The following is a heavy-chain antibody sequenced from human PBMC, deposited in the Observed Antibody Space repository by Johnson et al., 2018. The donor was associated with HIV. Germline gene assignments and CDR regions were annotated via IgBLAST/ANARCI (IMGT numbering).Heavy chain of an antibody. Sequence: VQLVESGGGVVQPGRSLRLSCAASGFTFSSYGMHWVRQAPGKGLVWISRINSDGTYTTYADSVEGRFTISRDNAKNKLFLQMNSLRAEDTAVYYCARIAVVVQHDAFDIWGQGTMVTVSS. CDR1: GFTFSSYG. J-gene: IGHJ3*02. CDR2: INSDGTYT. D-gene: IGHD2-15*01. CDR3: ARIAVVVQHDAFDI. V-gene: IGHV3-74*02.